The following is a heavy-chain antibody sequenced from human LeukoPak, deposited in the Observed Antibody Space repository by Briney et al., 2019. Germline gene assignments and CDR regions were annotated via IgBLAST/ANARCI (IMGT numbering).Heavy chain of an antibody. J-gene: IGHJ4*02. D-gene: IGHD3-22*01. CDR1: GGTFSNYA. CDR3: AREDRSAWGHYFDY. CDR2: IIPIFGTA. Sequence: SVKVSCKASGGTFSNYAISWVRQAPGQGLEWMGGIIPIFGTANYAQKFQGRVTITADEFTSTAYMELSSLKSEDTAVYYCAREDRSAWGHYFDYWGQGTLVTVSS. V-gene: IGHV1-69*01.